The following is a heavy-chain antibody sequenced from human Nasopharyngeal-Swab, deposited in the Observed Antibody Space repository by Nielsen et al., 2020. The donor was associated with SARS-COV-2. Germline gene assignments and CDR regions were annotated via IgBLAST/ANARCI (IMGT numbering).Heavy chain of an antibody. Sequence: GGSLRLSCAASGLTFENYAMHWVRQAPGKGLEWVSGITWNSGTKAYADSVKGRFTISRDNAKNSLYLQMNSLRAEDTALYYCAKDTSITVAAPFDCWGQGTLVTVSS. CDR1: GLTFENYA. CDR2: ITWNSGTK. D-gene: IGHD6-19*01. CDR3: AKDTSITVAAPFDC. V-gene: IGHV3-9*01. J-gene: IGHJ4*02.